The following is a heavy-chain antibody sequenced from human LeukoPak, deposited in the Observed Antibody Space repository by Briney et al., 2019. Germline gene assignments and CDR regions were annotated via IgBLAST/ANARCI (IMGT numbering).Heavy chain of an antibody. CDR1: GGSFSGYY. CDR2: LNHSGST. J-gene: IGHJ4*02. CDR3: ARGPLDTAVATYYFDY. V-gene: IGHV4-34*01. Sequence: PSETLSLTCAVYGGSFSGYYWSWIRQPPGKGLEWIGELNHSGSTNYNPSLKSRVTMSLDTSKNQFSLKLSSVTAADTAVYYCARGPLDTAVATYYFDYWAQGTLVTVSS. D-gene: IGHD5-18*01.